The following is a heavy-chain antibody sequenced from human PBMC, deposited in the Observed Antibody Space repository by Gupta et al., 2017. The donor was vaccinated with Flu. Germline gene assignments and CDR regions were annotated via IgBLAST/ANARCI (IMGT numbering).Heavy chain of an antibody. CDR2: SSWNSGTI. CDR3: AIDSLSSIWALFDS. Sequence: RQVPGKGLEWVSSSSWNSGTIAYADSVKGRFTISRDTAKNSLYLHMSILRAEYTALYFCAIDSLSSIWALFDSWGQGTLVTVSS. D-gene: IGHD6-13*01. J-gene: IGHJ4*02. V-gene: IGHV3-9*01.